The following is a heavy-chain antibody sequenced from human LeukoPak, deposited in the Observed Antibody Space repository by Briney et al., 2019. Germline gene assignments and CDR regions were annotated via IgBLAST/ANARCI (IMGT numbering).Heavy chain of an antibody. V-gene: IGHV1-18*01. CDR3: ARVGVVVPAAWFDP. Sequence: GASVKSSCKASGYSFGIFGISWVRQAPGQGLEWMGWISANNGNTKYAQNLQGRVTMTTDTSTSTAYMELRSLRSDDTAVYYCARVGVVVPAAWFDPWGQGTLVTVSS. CDR2: ISANNGNT. D-gene: IGHD2-2*01. CDR1: GYSFGIFG. J-gene: IGHJ5*02.